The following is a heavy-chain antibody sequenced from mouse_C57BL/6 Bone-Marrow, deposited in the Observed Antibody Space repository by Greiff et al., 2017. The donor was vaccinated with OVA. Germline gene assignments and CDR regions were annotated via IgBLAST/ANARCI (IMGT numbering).Heavy chain of an antibody. J-gene: IGHJ1*03. CDR2: ISYDGSN. Sequence: ESGPGLVKPSQSLSLTCSVTGYSITSGYYWNWIRQFPGNKLEWMGYISYDGSNNYNPSLKNRISITRDTSKNQFFLKLNSVTTEDTATYYCARDYYGSSYDWYFDVWDTGTTVTVSS. V-gene: IGHV3-6*01. CDR1: GYSITSGYY. D-gene: IGHD1-1*01. CDR3: ARDYYGSSYDWYFDV.